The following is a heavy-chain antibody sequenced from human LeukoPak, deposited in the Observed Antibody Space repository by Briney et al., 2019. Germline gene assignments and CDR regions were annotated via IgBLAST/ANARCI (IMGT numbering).Heavy chain of an antibody. CDR3: AREGWVPAAHYYYYYMDV. V-gene: IGHV4-61*02. Sequence: PSETLSLTCTVSGGSISSGSYYWSWIRQPAGKGLEWIGRIYTSGSTNYNPSLKSRVTISVDTSKNQFSLKLSSVTAADTAVYYCAREGWVPAAHYYYYYMDVWGKGTTVTVSS. J-gene: IGHJ6*03. CDR1: GGSISSGSYY. D-gene: IGHD2-2*01. CDR2: IYTSGST.